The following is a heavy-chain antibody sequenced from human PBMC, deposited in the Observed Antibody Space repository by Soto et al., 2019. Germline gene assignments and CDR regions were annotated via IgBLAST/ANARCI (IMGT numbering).Heavy chain of an antibody. V-gene: IGHV4-30-4*01. D-gene: IGHD3-3*01. CDR3: ARDHDGSVYGMDV. CDR2: IYYSGST. CDR1: GGSISSGDYY. Sequence: SETLSLTCTVSGGSISSGDYYWSWIRQPPGKGLEWIGYIYYSGSTYYNPSLKSRVTISVDTSKNQFSLKLSSVTAADPAVYYCARDHDGSVYGMDVWGQGTTVTVSS. J-gene: IGHJ6*02.